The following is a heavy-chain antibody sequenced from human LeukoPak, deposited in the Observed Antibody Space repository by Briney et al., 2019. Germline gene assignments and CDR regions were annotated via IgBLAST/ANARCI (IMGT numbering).Heavy chain of an antibody. CDR2: FDYSGST. CDR1: GDSSSNSIYN. Sequence: SETLSLTCTVSGDSSSNSIYNWGWIRQPPGKGLEWIASFDYSGSTYYNPSLKSRATISIDTSKNQISLKLSSVTAADTAVYYCAREYTLYRSGWFLDYWGQGTVVTVSS. J-gene: IGHJ4*02. D-gene: IGHD6-19*01. V-gene: IGHV4-39*07. CDR3: AREYTLYRSGWFLDY.